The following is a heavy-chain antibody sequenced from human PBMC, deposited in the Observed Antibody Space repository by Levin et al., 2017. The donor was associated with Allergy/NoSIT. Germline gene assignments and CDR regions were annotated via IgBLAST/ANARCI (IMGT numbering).Heavy chain of an antibody. J-gene: IGHJ6*02. CDR3: ARGELPPHYYGMDV. CDR1: GGSVSSGSYY. V-gene: IGHV4-61*01. CDR2: IYYSGST. Sequence: SPTLSLTCTVSGGSVSSGSYYWSWIRQPPGKGLEWIGYIYYSGSTNYNPSLKSRVTISVDTSKNQFSLKLSSVTAADTAVYYCARGELPPHYYGMDVWGQGTTVTVSS. D-gene: IGHD1-26*01.